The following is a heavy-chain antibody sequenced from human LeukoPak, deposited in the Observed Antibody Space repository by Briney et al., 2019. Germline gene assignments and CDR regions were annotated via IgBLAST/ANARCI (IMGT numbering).Heavy chain of an antibody. CDR3: ATLRFRTGLSFDY. D-gene: IGHD3/OR15-3a*01. CDR1: GYTFTGYY. CDR2: INPNSGGT. V-gene: IGHV1-2*02. J-gene: IGHJ4*02. Sequence: ASVKVSCKASGYTFTGYYMHWVRQAPGQGLEWMGWINPNSGGTNYAQKFQGRVTMTRDTSISTAYMELSRLRSDDTAVYYCATLRFRTGLSFDYWGQGTLVTVSS.